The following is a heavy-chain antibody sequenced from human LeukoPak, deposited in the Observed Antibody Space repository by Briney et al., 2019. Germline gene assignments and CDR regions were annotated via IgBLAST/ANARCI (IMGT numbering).Heavy chain of an antibody. CDR2: ISGSGGST. V-gene: IGHV3-23*01. J-gene: IGHJ3*02. D-gene: IGHD3-22*01. CDR1: GFTFSSYA. Sequence: PGGSLRLSCAASGFTFSSYAMSWVRQAPGKGLEWVSAISGSGGSTYYADSVKGRFTISRDNSKNTLYLQMNSLRAEDTAVYYCAKDLHVVHYYDSSGLLGAFDAFDIWGQGTMVTVSS. CDR3: AKDLHVVHYYDSSGLLGAFDAFDI.